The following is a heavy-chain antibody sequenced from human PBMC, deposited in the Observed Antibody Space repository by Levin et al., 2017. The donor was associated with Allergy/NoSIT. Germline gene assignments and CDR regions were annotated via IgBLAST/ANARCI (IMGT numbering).Heavy chain of an antibody. CDR1: GGSISSGDYY. V-gene: IGHV4-30-4*01. Sequence: PSETLSLTCTVSGGSISSGDYYWSWIRQPPGKGLEWIGYIYYSGSTYYNPSLKSRVTISVDTSKNQFSLKLSSVAAADTAVYYCARDGDYGDYFDAFESWGRGTMVTVSS. CDR2: IYYSGST. J-gene: IGHJ3*02. D-gene: IGHD4-17*01. CDR3: ARDGDYGDYFDAFES.